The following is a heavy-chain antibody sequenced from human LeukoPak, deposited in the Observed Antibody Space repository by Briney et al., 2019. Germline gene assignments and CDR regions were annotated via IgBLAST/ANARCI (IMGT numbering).Heavy chain of an antibody. CDR2: FSGSGSSS. CDR1: GFTFSSFA. Sequence: PGGCLRLSCAASGFTFSSFAVSWVRQAPGKGLEYISAFSGSGSSSYNADSVKGRVTISRDNSKNTLFLQMKSLKVEDTAVCSCARAPSVYYYYMDVWGKGTTVTVSS. J-gene: IGHJ6*03. CDR3: ARAPSVYYYYMDV. V-gene: IGHV3-23*01. D-gene: IGHD5/OR15-5a*01.